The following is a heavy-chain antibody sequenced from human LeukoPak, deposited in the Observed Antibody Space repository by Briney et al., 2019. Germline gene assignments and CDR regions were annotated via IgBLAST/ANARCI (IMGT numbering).Heavy chain of an antibody. CDR2: ISYDGNNR. CDR1: GFTFSSYA. V-gene: IGHV3-30*07. CDR3: AKDATAVAGAVDY. D-gene: IGHD6-19*01. Sequence: RGSLRLSCAASGFTFSSYAMHWVRQAPGKGLEWVAVISYDGNNRYYRDSVKGRFTISRDNSKNTLYLQMKSLRAEDTAVYYCAKDATAVAGAVDYWGQGTLVPVSS. J-gene: IGHJ4*02.